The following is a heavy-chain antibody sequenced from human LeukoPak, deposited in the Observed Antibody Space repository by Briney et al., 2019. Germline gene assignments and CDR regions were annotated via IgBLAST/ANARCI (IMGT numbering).Heavy chain of an antibody. CDR1: GFTFSNYG. Sequence: GGSLRLSCAASGFTFSNYGVTWVRQAPGKGLEWVSLMTSGGDTYYADSVKGRFTISRDNSKNTLYLQMNSLRAEDTAVYWGWSLGVDLWGQGTLATVSS. CDR2: MTSGGDT. V-gene: IGHV3-23*01. J-gene: IGHJ5*02. CDR3: WSLGVDL. D-gene: IGHD3-16*01.